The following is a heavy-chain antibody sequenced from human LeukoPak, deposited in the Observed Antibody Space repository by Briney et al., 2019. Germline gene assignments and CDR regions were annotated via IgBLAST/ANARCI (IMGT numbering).Heavy chain of an antibody. CDR3: ARRSYSASYYLDY. CDR2: IYYSGGP. CDR1: GGSISSYY. V-gene: IGHV4-59*01. J-gene: IGHJ4*02. D-gene: IGHD1-26*01. Sequence: PSETLSLTCTVSGGSISSYYWSWIRQPPGKGLEWIGYIYYSGGPKYNPSLKSRVTISVDTSKNQFSSVTAADTAVYYCARRSYSASYYLDYWAQGTLVTVSS.